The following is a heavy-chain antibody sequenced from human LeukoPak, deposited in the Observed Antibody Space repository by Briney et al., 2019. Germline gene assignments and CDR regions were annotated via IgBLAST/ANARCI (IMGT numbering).Heavy chain of an antibody. D-gene: IGHD3-22*01. J-gene: IGHJ3*02. Sequence: SVKVSCKASGGTFSSYAISWVRQAPGQGLEWLGGIIPIFGTANYAQKFQGRVTITTDESTSTAYMELSSLRSEDTAVYYCARDGDYYDSSGYTIDAFDIWGQGTMVTVSS. CDR3: ARDGDYYDSSGYTIDAFDI. CDR2: IIPIFGTA. V-gene: IGHV1-69*05. CDR1: GGTFSSYA.